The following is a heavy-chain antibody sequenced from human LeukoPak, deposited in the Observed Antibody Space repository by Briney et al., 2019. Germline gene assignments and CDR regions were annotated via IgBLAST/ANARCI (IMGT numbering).Heavy chain of an antibody. D-gene: IGHD3-3*01. Sequence: GGSLRLSCAASGFSFDDYAMHWVRQVPGKGLEWVAGISWNSGSIDYVDSVKGRFTISRDNAKNSLYLQMNSLRAEDTAVYYCARRRRFLEWLLSIPDFDYWGQGTLVTVSS. CDR1: GFSFDDYA. CDR2: ISWNSGSI. V-gene: IGHV3-9*01. CDR3: ARRRRFLEWLLSIPDFDY. J-gene: IGHJ4*02.